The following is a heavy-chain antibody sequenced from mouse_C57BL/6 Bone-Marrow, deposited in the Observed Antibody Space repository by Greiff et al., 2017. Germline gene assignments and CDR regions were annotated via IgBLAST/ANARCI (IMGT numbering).Heavy chain of an antibody. Sequence: DVMLVESGGGLVKPGGSLKLSCAASGFTFSSYAMSWVRQTPEKRLEWVATISDGGSYTYYPDNVKGRFTISRDNAKNNLYLQLSRLKSEDTAMYYCARDLYYSSYGDFDVWGTGTTVTVSS. V-gene: IGHV5-4*01. D-gene: IGHD2-5*01. CDR1: GFTFSSYA. J-gene: IGHJ1*03. CDR2: ISDGGSYT. CDR3: ARDLYYSSYGDFDV.